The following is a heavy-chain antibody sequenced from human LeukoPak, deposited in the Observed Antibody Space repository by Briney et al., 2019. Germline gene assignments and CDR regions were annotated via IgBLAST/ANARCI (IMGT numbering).Heavy chain of an antibody. CDR3: AREAAGYSYGHGNPFDY. CDR1: GFTFSSYS. V-gene: IGHV3-21*01. D-gene: IGHD5-18*01. J-gene: IGHJ4*02. Sequence: GGSLRLSCAASGFTFSSYSMNWVRQAPGKGLEWVSSISSSSSYIYYADSVKGRFTISRDNAKNSLYLQMNSLRAEDTAVYYCAREAAGYSYGHGNPFDYWGQGTLVTVSS. CDR2: ISSSSSYI.